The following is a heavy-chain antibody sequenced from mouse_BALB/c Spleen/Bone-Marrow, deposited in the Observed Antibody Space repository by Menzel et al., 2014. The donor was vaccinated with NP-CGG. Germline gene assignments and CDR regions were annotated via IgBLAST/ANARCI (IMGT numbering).Heavy chain of an antibody. J-gene: IGHJ1*01. V-gene: IGHV1S41*01. Sequence: DLVKPGASVKLSCKASGYTFTSYWINWIKQRPGQGFEWIGRIAPGSGSTNYNEMFKGKATLTVDTSSSTAYIQLSSLSSEDSAVYFCARSRDGYFDVWGAGTTVTVSS. CDR2: IAPGSGST. CDR3: ARSRDGYFDV. CDR1: GYTFTSYW.